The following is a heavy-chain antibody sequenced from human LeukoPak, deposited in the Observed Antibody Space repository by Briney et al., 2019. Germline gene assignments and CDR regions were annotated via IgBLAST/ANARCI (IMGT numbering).Heavy chain of an antibody. D-gene: IGHD3-3*02. CDR3: AKDRHPFTG. Sequence: GGSLRLSCAASGFTFNSYAMSWVRQAPGKGLEWVSAISGSGGNAFYADSVRGRFTISRDNSKNTLYLQMNSLRAEDTAVYYCAKDRHPFTGRGQGTLVTVSS. J-gene: IGHJ4*02. V-gene: IGHV3-23*01. CDR2: ISGSGGNA. CDR1: GFTFNSYA.